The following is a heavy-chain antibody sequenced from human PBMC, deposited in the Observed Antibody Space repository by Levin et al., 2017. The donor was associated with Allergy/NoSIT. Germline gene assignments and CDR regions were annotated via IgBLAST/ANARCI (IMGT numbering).Heavy chain of an antibody. CDR2: IYYSGST. D-gene: IGHD6-19*01. J-gene: IGHJ4*02. CDR1: GGSISSSSHY. Sequence: SETLSLTCIVSGGSISSSSHYWGWIRQPPGKGLEWIGSIYYSGSTYYNPSLKSRVTISVDTSKNQFSLKLSSVTAADTAVYYGARHIAVGIAVAGECWGQGTLVTVSS. CDR3: ARHIAVGIAVAGEC. V-gene: IGHV4-39*01.